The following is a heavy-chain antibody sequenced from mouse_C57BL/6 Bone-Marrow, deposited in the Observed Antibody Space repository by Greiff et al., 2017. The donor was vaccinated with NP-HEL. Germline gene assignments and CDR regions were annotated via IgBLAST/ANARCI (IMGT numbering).Heavy chain of an antibody. CDR3: ARHGRWLLPFAY. CDR2: ISGGGGNT. D-gene: IGHD2-3*01. CDR1: GFTFSSYT. V-gene: IGHV5-9*01. Sequence: DVMLVESGGGLVKPGGSLKLSCAASGFTFSSYTMSWVRQTPEKRLEWVATISGGGGNTYYPDSVKGRFTISRDNAKNTLYLQMSSLRSEDTALYYCARHGRWLLPFAYWGQGTLVTVSA. J-gene: IGHJ3*01.